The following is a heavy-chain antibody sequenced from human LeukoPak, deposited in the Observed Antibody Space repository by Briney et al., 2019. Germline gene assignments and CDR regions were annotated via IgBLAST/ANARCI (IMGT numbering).Heavy chain of an antibody. CDR1: GGSIRSGDYY. V-gene: IGHV4-30-4*01. CDR2: IHYSGSTY. Sequence: SQTLSLTCTVSGGSIRSGDYYWSWIRQPPGKGLEWIGYIHYSGSTYYYNPSLKSRVTMSVDTSKNQVSLKLSSVTAADTAVYYCATGDGYNSFDYWGQGTLVTVSS. D-gene: IGHD5-24*01. J-gene: IGHJ4*02. CDR3: ATGDGYNSFDY.